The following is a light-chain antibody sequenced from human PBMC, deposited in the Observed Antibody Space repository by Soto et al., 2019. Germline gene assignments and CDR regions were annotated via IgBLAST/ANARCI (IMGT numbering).Light chain of an antibody. CDR3: MQALQTIT. Sequence: DVVMTQSPLSLPATPGEPASISCMSSQSLLHSNGYNYLDWYLQKPGQSPQLLIYLGSNRASGVPDRFSGSGSGTDFTLTISRVEAEDVGVYYCMQALQTITFGQGTRLEI. J-gene: IGKJ5*01. CDR2: LGS. V-gene: IGKV2-28*01. CDR1: QSLLHSNGYNY.